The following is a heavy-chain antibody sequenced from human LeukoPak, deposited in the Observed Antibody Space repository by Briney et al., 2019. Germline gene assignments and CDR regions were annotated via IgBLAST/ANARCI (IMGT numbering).Heavy chain of an antibody. CDR1: GYAFTDYD. D-gene: IGHD3-3*01. V-gene: IGHV1-2*02. Sequence: ASVKVSCKASGYAFTDYDIHWVRQAPGRGLEWMGWVNPISGGTNYAQKFQDTVTMTRDTSISTAYLELSSLRSDDSAVYYCARGRPPGLWSAPGGLDYWGQGTLVTVSS. CDR2: VNPISGGT. J-gene: IGHJ4*02. CDR3: ARGRPPGLWSAPGGLDY.